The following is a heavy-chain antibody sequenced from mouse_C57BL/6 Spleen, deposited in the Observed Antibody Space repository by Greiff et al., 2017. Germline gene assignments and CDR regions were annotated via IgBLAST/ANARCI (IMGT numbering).Heavy chain of an antibody. V-gene: IGHV5-9*01. Sequence: EVMLVESGGGLVKPGGSLKLSCAASGFTFSSYTMSWVRQTPEKRLEWVATISGGGGNTYYPDSVKGRFTISRDNAKNTLYLQMSSLRSEDTAVYYWARGAGTYYFDYWGQGTTLTVSS. D-gene: IGHD4-1*01. J-gene: IGHJ2*01. CDR1: GFTFSSYT. CDR3: ARGAGTYYFDY. CDR2: ISGGGGNT.